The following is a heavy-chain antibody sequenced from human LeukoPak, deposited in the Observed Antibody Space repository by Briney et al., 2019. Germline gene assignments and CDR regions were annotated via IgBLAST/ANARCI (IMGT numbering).Heavy chain of an antibody. J-gene: IGHJ4*02. Sequence: SETLSLTCTVSGGSISSSSYYWGWIRQPLGKGLEWIGSIYYSGSTYYNPSLKSRVTISVDTSKNQFSLKLSSVTAADTAVYYCARAPYYYDSSGYYTDYWGQGTLVTVSS. V-gene: IGHV4-39*07. CDR3: ARAPYYYDSSGYYTDY. CDR2: IYYSGST. CDR1: GGSISSSSYY. D-gene: IGHD3-22*01.